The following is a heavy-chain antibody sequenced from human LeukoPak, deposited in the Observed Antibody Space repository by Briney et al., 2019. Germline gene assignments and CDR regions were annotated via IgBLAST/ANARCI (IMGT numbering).Heavy chain of an antibody. CDR2: ISSSSSYI. Sequence: GGSLRLSCAASGFTFSSYSMNWVRQAPGKGLEWVSSISSSSSYIYYADSVKGRFTISRDNSKNTLYLQMNSLRAEDTAVYYCAKGTRITIFGVVIIGSISPNYFDYWGQGTLVTVSS. CDR3: AKGTRITIFGVVIIGSISPNYFDY. D-gene: IGHD3-3*01. V-gene: IGHV3-21*04. J-gene: IGHJ4*02. CDR1: GFTFSSYS.